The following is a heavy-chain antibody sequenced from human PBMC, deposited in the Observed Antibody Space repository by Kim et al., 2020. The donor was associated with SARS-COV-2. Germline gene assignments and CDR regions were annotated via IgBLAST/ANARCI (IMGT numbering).Heavy chain of an antibody. Sequence: GGSLRLSCAASGFTFSSYGMHWVRQAPGKGLEWVAVIWYDGSNKYYADSVKGRFTISRDNSKNTLYLQMNSLRAEDTAVYYCAKSKDTLYYDYIWGTPGGYFDYWGQGTLVPVSS. CDR2: IWYDGSNK. CDR1: GFTFSSYG. CDR3: AKSKDTLYYDYIWGTPGGYFDY. D-gene: IGHD3-16*01. V-gene: IGHV3-33*06. J-gene: IGHJ4*02.